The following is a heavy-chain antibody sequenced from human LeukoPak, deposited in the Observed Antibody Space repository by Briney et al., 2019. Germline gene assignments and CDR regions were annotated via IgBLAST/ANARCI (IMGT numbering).Heavy chain of an antibody. J-gene: IGHJ4*02. CDR1: AGSINNYH. Sequence: PSHTLSLTCTVSAGSINNYHWGWIRQPPKKWLGWLAYIYYTGSTNYNPSLKSRVTISVDTSKNQFSLKLTSVTAADTAVYYCARFKGSAPPYYFDYWGQGTLVTVSS. CDR3: ARFKGSAPPYYFDY. CDR2: IYYTGST. V-gene: IGHV4-59*08.